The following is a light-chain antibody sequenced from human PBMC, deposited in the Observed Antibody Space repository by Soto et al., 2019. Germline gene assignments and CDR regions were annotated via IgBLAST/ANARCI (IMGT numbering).Light chain of an antibody. J-gene: IGKJ4*01. Sequence: EIVMTQSPAPLSVSPGERATLSCRASQSVSNYLAWYQQKPGQAPRLLIYGASTRATGIPARFSGGGSETDFTLTISSLQSEDFAVYYCQQYHNWPPLTFGGGTKVEIK. CDR1: QSVSNY. CDR2: GAS. V-gene: IGKV3-15*01. CDR3: QQYHNWPPLT.